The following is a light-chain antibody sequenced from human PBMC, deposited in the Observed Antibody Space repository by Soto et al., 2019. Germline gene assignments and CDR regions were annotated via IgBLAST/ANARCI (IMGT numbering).Light chain of an antibody. CDR3: KSFTTSDTYV. Sequence: QSARTQPASVSGSPGQSIAISCTGTSSDVGAYNYVSWYLQYPGKAPKLVIFDVSFRPSGVSNRFSGSKSGNTAPLTISGLQAEDEADYYCKSFTTSDTYVFGTGTKVTVL. CDR1: SSDVGAYNY. V-gene: IGLV2-14*01. CDR2: DVS. J-gene: IGLJ1*01.